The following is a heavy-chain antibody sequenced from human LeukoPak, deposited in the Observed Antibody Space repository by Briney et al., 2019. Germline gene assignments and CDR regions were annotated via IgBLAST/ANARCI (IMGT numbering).Heavy chain of an antibody. V-gene: IGHV4-61*02. D-gene: IGHD3-3*01. Sequence: SETLSLTCAVSGGSISSGGYYWSWIRQPAGKGLEWIGRIYTTGSTNYNPSLKSRVTISVDTSKNQFSLKLNSVTAADTAVYYCARGTVLRLFGEAFYFDYWGQGTLVTVSS. CDR3: ARGTVLRLFGEAFYFDY. CDR1: GGSISSGGYY. CDR2: IYTTGST. J-gene: IGHJ4*02.